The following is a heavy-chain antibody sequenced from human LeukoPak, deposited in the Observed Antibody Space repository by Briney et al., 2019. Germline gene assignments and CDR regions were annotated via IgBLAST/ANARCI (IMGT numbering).Heavy chain of an antibody. J-gene: IGHJ4*02. CDR2: ISGSGGST. CDR1: GFTFSSHA. D-gene: IGHD3-9*01. CDR3: AKEHAYYDILTGYYSPPGAFDN. V-gene: IGHV3-23*01. Sequence: GGSLRLSCAASGFTFSSHAMSWVRQAPGKGLEWVSAISGSGGSTYYADSVKGRFTISRDNSKNTLYLQMNSLRAEDTAVYYCAKEHAYYDILTGYYSPPGAFDNWGQGTLVTVSS.